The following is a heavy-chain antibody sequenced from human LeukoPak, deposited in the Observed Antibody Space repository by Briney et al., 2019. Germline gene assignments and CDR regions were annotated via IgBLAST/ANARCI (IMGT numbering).Heavy chain of an antibody. D-gene: IGHD3-10*01. J-gene: IGHJ6*02. CDR3: AKDSNYGSGSYYNVRYYYYGMDV. V-gene: IGHV3-30*02. CDR1: GFTFSSCG. Sequence: PGGSLRLSCAASGFTFSSCGMHWVRQAPGKGLEWVAFMRYDVSNKYYADSVKGRFTISRDNSKNTLYLQMNSLRAEDTAVYYCAKDSNYGSGSYYNVRYYYYGMDVWGQGTTVTVSS. CDR2: MRYDVSNK.